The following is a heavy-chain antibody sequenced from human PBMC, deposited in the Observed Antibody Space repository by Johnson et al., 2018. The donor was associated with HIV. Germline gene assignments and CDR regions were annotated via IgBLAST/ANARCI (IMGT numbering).Heavy chain of an antibody. CDR1: GFTVSSNY. D-gene: IGHD6-6*01. Sequence: VQLVESGGGLIQPGGSLRLSCAASGFTVSSNYMSWVRQAPGKGLEWVSVIYSGGSTYYADSVKGRFTISRDNSKNTLYLQMNSLRAEDTAVYYCARTYSTSSDDAFDVWGQGTMVTVSS. CDR2: IYSGGST. V-gene: IGHV3-53*01. CDR3: ARTYSTSSDDAFDV. J-gene: IGHJ3*01.